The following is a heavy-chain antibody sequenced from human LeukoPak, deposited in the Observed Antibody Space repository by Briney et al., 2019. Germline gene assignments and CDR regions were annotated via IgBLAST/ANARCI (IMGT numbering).Heavy chain of an antibody. J-gene: IGHJ4*02. D-gene: IGHD7-27*01. CDR2: IYPGDSDT. V-gene: IGHV5-51*01. CDR1: VYRFINYW. CDR3: ARTDRTGDPLDY. Sequence: GESLKISCKGSVYRFINYWIGWVRQMPGKGLEWMGIIYPGDSDTRYSPSFEGQVTISADKSISTAYLQWSSLKASDTAMYYCARTDRTGDPLDYWGQGTLVTVSS.